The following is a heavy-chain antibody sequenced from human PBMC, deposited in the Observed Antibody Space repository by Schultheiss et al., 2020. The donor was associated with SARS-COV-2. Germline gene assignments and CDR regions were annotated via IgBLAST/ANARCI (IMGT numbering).Heavy chain of an antibody. V-gene: IGHV4-31*01. CDR1: GGSISSGGYY. D-gene: IGHD6-6*01. CDR2: IYYSGST. CDR3: ARGSIAARLSFDY. Sequence: SETLSLTYTVSGGSISSGGYYWSWIRQHPGKGLEWIGYIYYSGSTYYNPSLKSLVTISVDTSKNQFSLKLSSVTAADTAVYYCARGSIAARLSFDYWGQGTLVTVSS. J-gene: IGHJ4*02.